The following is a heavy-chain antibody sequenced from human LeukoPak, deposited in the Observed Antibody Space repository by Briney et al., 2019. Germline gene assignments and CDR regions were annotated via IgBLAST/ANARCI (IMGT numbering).Heavy chain of an antibody. CDR2: ISAYNGNT. CDR1: GYTFTSYG. V-gene: IGHV1-18*01. Sequence: GASVKVSCKASGYTFTSYGISWVRQAPGQGLEWMGWISAYNGNTNYAQKFQGRVTMTSNTSISTAYMELSSLRSEDTAVYYCAGASGPIAVAGTNNWFDPWGQGTLVTVSS. D-gene: IGHD6-19*01. CDR3: AGASGPIAVAGTNNWFDP. J-gene: IGHJ5*02.